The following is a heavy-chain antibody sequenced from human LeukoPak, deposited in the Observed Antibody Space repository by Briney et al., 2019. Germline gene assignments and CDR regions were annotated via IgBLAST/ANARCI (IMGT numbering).Heavy chain of an antibody. D-gene: IGHD3-22*01. CDR3: AGLPAYYYDTSGFYFDY. V-gene: IGHV3-23*01. CDR1: GFTFSNYA. CDR2: ISGSGDST. J-gene: IGHJ4*02. Sequence: PGGSLRLSCAASGFTFSNYAMRWVRQAPGKGLEWVSGISGSGDSTYYADSVKGRFTISRDNSKNTLYLQMNSLRAEDTAVYYCAGLPAYYYDTSGFYFDYWGQGTLVTVSS.